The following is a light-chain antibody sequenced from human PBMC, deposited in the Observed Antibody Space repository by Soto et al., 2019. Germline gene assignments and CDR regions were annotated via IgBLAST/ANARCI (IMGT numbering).Light chain of an antibody. CDR1: QSVSSN. J-gene: IGKJ1*01. CDR2: GAS. Sequence: EIVMTQSPATLSVSPGERATLSCRASQSVSSNLAWYQQKPGQAPRLLIYGASTTATGIPARLSGSGSGTEFTLTISSLQSEDFAVYYRQQYNNWPSFGQGTKVDIK. CDR3: QQYNNWPS. V-gene: IGKV3-15*01.